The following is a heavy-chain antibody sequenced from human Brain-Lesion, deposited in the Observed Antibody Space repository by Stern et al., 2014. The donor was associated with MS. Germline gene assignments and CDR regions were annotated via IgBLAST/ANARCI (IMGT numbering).Heavy chain of an antibody. CDR3: ARRIRAYNFDY. Sequence: QVQLQESGPGLVKPSETLSLTCSVSGGSIIDSTYHWGWIRQPPGKGLEWMGSISYSGYVYYNPSLKSRVTLSVDPPKNQPPRRLTSVTAADTAVYYCARRIRAYNFDYWGQGTLVTVSS. CDR2: ISYSGYV. D-gene: IGHD2/OR15-2a*01. CDR1: GGSIIDSTYH. J-gene: IGHJ4*02. V-gene: IGHV4-39*01.